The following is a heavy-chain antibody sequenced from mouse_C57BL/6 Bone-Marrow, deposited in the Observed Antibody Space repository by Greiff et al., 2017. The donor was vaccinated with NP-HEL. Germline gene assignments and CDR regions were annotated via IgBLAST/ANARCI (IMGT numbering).Heavy chain of an antibody. J-gene: IGHJ4*01. V-gene: IGHV1-69*01. CDR1: GYTFTSYW. D-gene: IGHD2-4*01. CDR3: ARWGYDYDGDY. CDR2: IDPSDSYT. Sequence: VKLQQPGAELVMPGASVKLSCKASGYTFTSYWLHWVKQRPGQGLEWIGEIDPSDSYTNYNQKFKGKSKLTVDKSSSTAYMQFSSLTSEDSAVYYCARWGYDYDGDYCGQGTSVTVSS.